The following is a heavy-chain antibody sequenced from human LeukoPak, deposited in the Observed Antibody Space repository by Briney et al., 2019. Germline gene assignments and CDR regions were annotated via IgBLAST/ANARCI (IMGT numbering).Heavy chain of an antibody. Sequence: ASVKVSCKASGYTFTSYGISWVRQAPGQGLEWMGWISAYNGNTNYAQNLQGRVTMTTDTSTSTAYMELRSLRPDDTAVYYCARDWVSTPQLDYWGQGTLVTVSS. CDR1: GYTFTSYG. J-gene: IGHJ4*02. D-gene: IGHD5/OR15-5a*01. CDR2: ISAYNGNT. V-gene: IGHV1-18*01. CDR3: ARDWVSTPQLDY.